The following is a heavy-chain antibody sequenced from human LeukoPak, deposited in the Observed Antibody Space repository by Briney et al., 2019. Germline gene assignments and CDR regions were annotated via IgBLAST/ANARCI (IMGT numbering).Heavy chain of an antibody. D-gene: IGHD5-24*01. V-gene: IGHV3-21*01. CDR3: ARPSPPGDGYNPCDY. J-gene: IGHJ4*02. CDR1: GFTFSSYN. Sequence: GGSLRLSCAASGFTFSSYNMNWVRQAPGKGLEWVSSISSSSSFIYYADSVKGRFTISRDNAKNSLYLQMNSLRPEDTAVYYCARPSPPGDGYNPCDYWGPGALVIVSS. CDR2: ISSSSSFI.